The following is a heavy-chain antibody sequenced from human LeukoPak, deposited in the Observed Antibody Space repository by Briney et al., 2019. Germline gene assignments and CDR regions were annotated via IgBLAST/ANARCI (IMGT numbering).Heavy chain of an antibody. CDR1: GYTFTSYG. D-gene: IGHD3-9*01. Sequence: GASVKVSCKASGYTFTSYGISWVRQAPGQGLEWMGWISAYNGNTNYAQKLQGRVTMTTDTSTSTAYMELRSLRSDDTAVYYCARVPQLRYFDPRGRDVWGKGTTVTVSS. V-gene: IGHV1-18*01. J-gene: IGHJ6*04. CDR2: ISAYNGNT. CDR3: ARVPQLRYFDPRGRDV.